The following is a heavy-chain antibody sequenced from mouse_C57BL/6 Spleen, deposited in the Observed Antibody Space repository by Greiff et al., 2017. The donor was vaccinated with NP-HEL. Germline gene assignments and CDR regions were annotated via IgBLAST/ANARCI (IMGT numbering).Heavy chain of an antibody. J-gene: IGHJ2*01. CDR2: ISYDGSN. CDR3: ARELFDY. Sequence: EVKLQESGPGLVKPSQSLSLTCSVTGYSITSGYYWNWIRQFPGNKLEWMGYISYDGSNNYNPSFKNRISITRDTSKNQFFLKLNSVTTEDTATYYCARELFDYWGQGTTLTVSS. CDR1: GYSITSGYY. V-gene: IGHV3-6*01.